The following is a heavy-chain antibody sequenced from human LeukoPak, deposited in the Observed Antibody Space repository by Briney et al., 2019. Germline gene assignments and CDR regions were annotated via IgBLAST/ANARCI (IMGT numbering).Heavy chain of an antibody. Sequence: PSETLSLTCAVYGGSFSGYYWSWIRQPPGKGLEWIGEINHSGSTNYNPSLKSRVTISVDTSKNQFSLKLSSVTAADTAVYYCARGPYDILTGYHHGFDHWGQGTLVTVSS. CDR1: GGSFSGYY. D-gene: IGHD3-9*01. V-gene: IGHV4-34*01. CDR3: ARGPYDILTGYHHGFDH. CDR2: INHSGST. J-gene: IGHJ4*02.